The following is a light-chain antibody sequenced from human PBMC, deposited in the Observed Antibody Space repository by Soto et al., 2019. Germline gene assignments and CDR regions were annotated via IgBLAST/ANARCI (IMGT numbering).Light chain of an antibody. J-gene: IGLJ2*01. CDR3: GTWDSSLSAMV. CDR1: SSNNGNNY. CDR2: DNN. Sequence: QSVLTQPPSVSAAPGQQVSISCSGSSSNNGNNYVSWYQQLPGTAPKLLIYDNNQRPSGIPDRFSGSKSGTSATLGITGLQTGDEADYYCGTWDSSLSAMVFAGGTKLTVL. V-gene: IGLV1-51*01.